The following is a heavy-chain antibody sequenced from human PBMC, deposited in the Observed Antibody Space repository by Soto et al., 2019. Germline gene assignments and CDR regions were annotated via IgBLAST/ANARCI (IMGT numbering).Heavy chain of an antibody. D-gene: IGHD6-19*01. CDR2: ISDSSATR. CDR1: GFTFATYS. CDR3: ARASGWYPSDAFEI. Sequence: VSGGGLVQPGGSLRLSCAASGFTFATYSMNWVRQAPGKGLEWVSYISDSSATRYYADSVTGRFTISRDNAKNSLYLQMNSLRDEDSALYYCARASGWYPSDAFEIWGQGTPVTVSS. J-gene: IGHJ3*02. V-gene: IGHV3-48*02.